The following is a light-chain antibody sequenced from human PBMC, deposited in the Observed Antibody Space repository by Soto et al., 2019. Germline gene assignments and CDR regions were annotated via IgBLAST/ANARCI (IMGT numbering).Light chain of an antibody. J-gene: IGLJ1*01. CDR3: QVWDSSSDHYV. Sequence: SYELTQPPSVSVAPGQTARITCGGTNIGSKSVHWYQQKQGQAPVLVVYDDSDRPSGIPERFSGSNSGNTATLTISRVEAGDEADYYCQVWDSSSDHYVFGTGTKLTVL. CDR1: NIGSKS. CDR2: DDS. V-gene: IGLV3-21*02.